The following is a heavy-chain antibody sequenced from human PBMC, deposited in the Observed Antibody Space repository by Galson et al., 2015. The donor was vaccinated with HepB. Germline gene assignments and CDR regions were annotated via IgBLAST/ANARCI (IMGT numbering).Heavy chain of an antibody. CDR1: GFTSSGHW. CDR3: ARERDSGHYRTADY. CDR2: IHSDGRGI. V-gene: IGHV3-74*01. J-gene: IGHJ4*02. Sequence: SLRLSCAASGFTSSGHWMHWVRQAPGKGLLWISRIHSDGRGIVYADSLKGRFTVSRDNAESTLYLQMNSLRVEDTAVYYCARERDSGHYRTADYWGQGTLVTVSS. D-gene: IGHD1-26*01.